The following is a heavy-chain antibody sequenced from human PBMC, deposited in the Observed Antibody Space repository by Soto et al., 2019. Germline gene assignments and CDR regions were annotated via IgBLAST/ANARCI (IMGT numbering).Heavy chain of an antibody. D-gene: IGHD1-26*01. CDR3: ARVKSEILRLRFAH. Sequence: SETLSFTSTVSGGSVSSVSDYWSWIRQPPGKGLEWIGDIYYSGRTNYNPSLKSRVTISVDTSKNQFSLKLSSVTAADTAVYYCARVKSEILRLRFAHSGQGPMVT. V-gene: IGHV4-61*01. CDR2: IYYSGRT. CDR1: GGSVSSVSDY. J-gene: IGHJ5*02.